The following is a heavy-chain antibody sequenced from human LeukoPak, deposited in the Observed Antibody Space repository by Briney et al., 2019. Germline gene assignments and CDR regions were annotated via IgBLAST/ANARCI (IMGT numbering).Heavy chain of an antibody. D-gene: IGHD3-9*01. CDR1: GASISGSGYY. CDR3: ARIPYFDWLRLGGNTGFDP. J-gene: IGHJ5*02. Sequence: SETLSLTCAVSGASISGSGYYLGWIRQPPGKGLEWIGNIYYSGSTYYNPSLKSRVTISVDTSKNQFSLKLSSVTAADTAVYYCARIPYFDWLRLGGNTGFDPWGQGTLVTVSS. CDR2: IYYSGST. V-gene: IGHV4-39*07.